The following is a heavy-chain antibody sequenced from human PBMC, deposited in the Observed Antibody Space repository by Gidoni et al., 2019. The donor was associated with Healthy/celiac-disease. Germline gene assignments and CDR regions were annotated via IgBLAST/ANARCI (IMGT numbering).Heavy chain of an antibody. CDR1: VFTFSSYA. V-gene: IGHV3-30-3*01. CDR3: AREDYSSMDV. Sequence: QVQLLESGGGVVQPGRSLRLSCAASVFTFSSYAMHWVRQSPGKGLEWVAVISYEGSKKYYADSVKGRLTIYRENSKNTLYLQMNSLRDEDTAVYYCAREDYSSMDVWGKGTTVTVSS. D-gene: IGHD2-21*01. J-gene: IGHJ6*03. CDR2: ISYEGSKK.